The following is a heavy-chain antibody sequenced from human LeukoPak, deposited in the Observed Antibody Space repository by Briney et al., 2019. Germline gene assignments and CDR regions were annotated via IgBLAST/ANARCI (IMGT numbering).Heavy chain of an antibody. CDR3: ARLGYVVTAFYYFDY. J-gene: IGHJ4*02. Sequence: GGSLRLSCAASEFTVSSNYMSWVRQAPWKGLEWVSVIYSGGGTYYADFVKGRFTISRDNSKNTLYLQMNSLRAEDTAVYYCARLGYVVTAFYYFDYWGQGTLVTVSS. CDR2: IYSGGGT. V-gene: IGHV3-53*01. D-gene: IGHD2-21*02. CDR1: EFTVSSNY.